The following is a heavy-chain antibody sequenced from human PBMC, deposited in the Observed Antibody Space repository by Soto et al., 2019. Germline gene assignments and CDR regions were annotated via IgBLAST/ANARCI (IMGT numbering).Heavy chain of an antibody. CDR2: ISGSGGST. J-gene: IGHJ6*02. CDR3: AKDSINYYDSSGPLSGMDV. V-gene: IGHV3-23*01. CDR1: GFTFSSYA. D-gene: IGHD3-22*01. Sequence: QAGGSLRLSCAASGFTFSSYAMSWVRQAPGKGLEWVSAISGSGGSTYYADSVKGRFTISRDNSKNTLYLQMNSLRAEDTAVYYCAKDSINYYDSSGPLSGMDVWGQGTTVTVSS.